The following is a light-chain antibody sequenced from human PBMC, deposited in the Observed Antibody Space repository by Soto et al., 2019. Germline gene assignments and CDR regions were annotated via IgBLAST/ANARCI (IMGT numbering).Light chain of an antibody. V-gene: IGLV2-8*01. CDR3: SSYGGSNNVV. CDR2: EVS. CDR1: SSDVGGYNY. Sequence: QSALTQPPSASGSPGQSVTISCTGTSSDVGGYNYVSWYQQHPGKAPKLMICEVSQRPSGVPDRFSGSKSANTASLTVSGLQAEDEADYYCSSYGGSNNVVFGGGTKLTVL. J-gene: IGLJ2*01.